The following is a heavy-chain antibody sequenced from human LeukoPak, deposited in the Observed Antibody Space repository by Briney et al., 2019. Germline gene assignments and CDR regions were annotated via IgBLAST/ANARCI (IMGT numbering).Heavy chain of an antibody. CDR1: GGTFSSYA. CDR3: ARDITMVRGDNQNDY. CDR2: IIPILGIA. D-gene: IGHD3-10*01. Sequence: SVKVSCKASGGTFSSYAISWVRQAPGQGLEWMGRIIPILGIANYAQKFQGRVTITADKSTSTVYMELSSLRSEDTAVYYCARDITMVRGDNQNDYWGQGTLVTVSS. V-gene: IGHV1-69*04. J-gene: IGHJ4*02.